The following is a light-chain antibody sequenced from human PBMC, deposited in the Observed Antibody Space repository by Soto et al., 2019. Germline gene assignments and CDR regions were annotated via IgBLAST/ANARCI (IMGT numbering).Light chain of an antibody. CDR2: GNS. CDR1: SSNIGAGYV. CDR3: QPYDRSLLVDV. V-gene: IGLV1-40*01. J-gene: IGLJ1*01. Sequence: QSVLTQPPSVSGAPGQRVTISCTGSSSNIGAGYVVHWYQQLPGTAPKLLIYGNSNRPSGVPDRFSGSKSGTSASLAITGLQSADESAYYYQPYDRSLLVDVFGPGTKLTVL.